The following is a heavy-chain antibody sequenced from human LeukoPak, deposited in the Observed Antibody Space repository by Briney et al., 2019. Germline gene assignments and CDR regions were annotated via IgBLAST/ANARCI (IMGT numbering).Heavy chain of an antibody. J-gene: IGHJ4*02. D-gene: IGHD2-21*01. CDR1: GFTFSSYA. CDR3: AKSKRSPIVVVIEYYFDY. CDR2: ISGSGGSA. Sequence: GGSLRLSCAASGFTFSSYAMSWVRQAPGKGLEGVSAISGSGGSAYYADSVKGRFTISRDNSKNTLYLQMNSLRAEDTAVYYCAKSKRSPIVVVIEYYFDYWGQGTLVTVSS. V-gene: IGHV3-23*01.